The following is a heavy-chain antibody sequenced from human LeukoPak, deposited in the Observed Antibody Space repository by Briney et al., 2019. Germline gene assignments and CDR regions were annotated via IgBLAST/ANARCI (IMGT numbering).Heavy chain of an antibody. CDR1: GDSISTYY. J-gene: IGHJ4*02. Sequence: LETLSLTCTVSGDSISTYYWSWIRQPPGKGLEWIGYVYYNGNTNYNPSLKSRVTISVDTSKSQFSLKLTSVTAADTAVYYCARDSPYFDYWGPGTLVTVSS. CDR2: VYYNGNT. V-gene: IGHV4-59*01. CDR3: ARDSPYFDY.